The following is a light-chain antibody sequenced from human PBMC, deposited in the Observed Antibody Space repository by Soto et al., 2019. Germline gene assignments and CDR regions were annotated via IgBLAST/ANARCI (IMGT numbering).Light chain of an antibody. CDR1: SSDVGGYNY. J-gene: IGLJ1*01. CDR3: SSHTSSSTSYV. Sequence: QSALTQPASVSGSPGQSITISCTGTSSDVGGYNYVSWYQQHPGKAPKLMIYDVSNRPSGVSNRFSGSKSANTASLTISGLQAEDEADYYYSSHTSSSTSYVFGTETKVTVL. V-gene: IGLV2-14*01. CDR2: DVS.